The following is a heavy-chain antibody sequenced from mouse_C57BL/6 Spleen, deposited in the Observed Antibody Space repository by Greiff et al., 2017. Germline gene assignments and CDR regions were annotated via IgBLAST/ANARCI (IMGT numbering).Heavy chain of an antibody. CDR2: IWSGGST. CDR1: GFSLTSYG. V-gene: IGHV2-2*01. Sequence: VKLMESGPGLVQPSQSLSITCTVSGFSLTSYGVHWVRQSPGKGLEWLGVIWSGGSTDYNAAFISRLSISKDNSKSQVFFKMNSLQADDTAIYYCARTGDYYGSSYDAMDYWGQGTSVTVSS. J-gene: IGHJ4*01. D-gene: IGHD1-1*01. CDR3: ARTGDYYGSSYDAMDY.